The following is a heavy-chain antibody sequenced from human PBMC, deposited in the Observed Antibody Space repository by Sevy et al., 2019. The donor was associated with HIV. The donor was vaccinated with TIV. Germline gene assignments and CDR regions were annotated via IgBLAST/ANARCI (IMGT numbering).Heavy chain of an antibody. J-gene: IGHJ6*02. CDR1: GFTFSSYG. CDR2: ISYDGSNE. V-gene: IGHV3-30*18. D-gene: IGHD3-10*01. Sequence: GGSLRLSCAASGFTFSSYGMHWVRQAPGKGLEWVAVISYDGSNEYYADSVKGRFTISRDNSKNTLYLQMNSLRAEDTAVYYCAKEVPVWFGEYYGMDVWGQGTTVTVSS. CDR3: AKEVPVWFGEYYGMDV.